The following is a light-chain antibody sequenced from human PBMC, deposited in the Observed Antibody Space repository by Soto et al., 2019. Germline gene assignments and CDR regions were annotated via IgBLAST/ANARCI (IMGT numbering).Light chain of an antibody. CDR2: GAT. CDR3: QQYDNLRPDT. Sequence: DSQMTQSPSSLSASVGDRVTITCQASQDITNYLDWYRQIPGKAPNLLIYGATNLETGVPSRLSGSGSGTHFSFTISSLQPEDIATDYCQQYDNLRPDTFGQGTKLEI. CDR1: QDITNY. V-gene: IGKV1-33*01. J-gene: IGKJ2*01.